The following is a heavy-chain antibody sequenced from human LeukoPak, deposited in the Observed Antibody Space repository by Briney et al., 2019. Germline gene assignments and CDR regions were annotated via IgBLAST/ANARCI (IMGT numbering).Heavy chain of an antibody. Sequence: GGSLRLSCAACGFTFSSYTMNWVRQAPGKGLEWVSSISSSSSYIYYADSVKGRFTIPRDNAMNSLDLQMNSLRAEDTAVYYCARGREGIAARWWVEEPRWYFFDPWGQGTLVTVSS. CDR2: ISSSSSYI. D-gene: IGHD6-6*01. CDR3: ARGREGIAARWWVEEPRWYFFDP. V-gene: IGHV3-21*01. CDR1: GFTFSSYT. J-gene: IGHJ5*02.